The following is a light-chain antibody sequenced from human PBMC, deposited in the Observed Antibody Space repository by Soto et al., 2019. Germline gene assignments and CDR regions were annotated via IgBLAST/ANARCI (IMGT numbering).Light chain of an antibody. CDR3: SSFTSSSTWV. V-gene: IGLV2-14*03. CDR2: DVT. J-gene: IGLJ3*02. Sequence: QSALTQPASVSGSPGQLITISCTGTSSDVGGYNHVSWYQQHPGKVPKLILYDVTNRPSGVSNRFSGSRSGNTASLTLSGLQAEDEAHYYCSSFTSSSTWVFGGGTKLTVL. CDR1: SSDVGGYNH.